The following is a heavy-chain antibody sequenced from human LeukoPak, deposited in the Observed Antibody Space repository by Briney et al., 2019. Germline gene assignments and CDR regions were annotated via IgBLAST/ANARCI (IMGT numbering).Heavy chain of an antibody. J-gene: IGHJ4*02. D-gene: IGHD6-6*01. Sequence: PSETLSLTCTVSGGSISSGDYYWSWIRQPPGKGLEWIEYIYYSGSTYYNPSLKSRVTISVDTSKNQFSLKLSSVTAADTAVYYCASAIAARPNPYYFDYWGQGTLVTVSS. CDR2: IYYSGST. CDR1: GGSISSGDYY. CDR3: ASAIAARPNPYYFDY. V-gene: IGHV4-30-4*08.